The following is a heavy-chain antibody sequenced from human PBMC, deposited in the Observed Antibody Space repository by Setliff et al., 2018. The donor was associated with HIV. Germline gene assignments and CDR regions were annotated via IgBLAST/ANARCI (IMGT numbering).Heavy chain of an antibody. V-gene: IGHV1-69*04. J-gene: IGHJ5*02. Sequence: SVKVSCKASGGSFTSYTFSWVRQAPGQGLEWMGRIIPIVTIAHYAEQFVGRVTITADKSTSTTYMEVSSLRSEDTVVYYCARERPGDHYESTGYQLADWFDPWGQGTLVTISS. D-gene: IGHD3-22*01. CDR3: ARERPGDHYESTGYQLADWFDP. CDR1: GGSFTSYT. CDR2: IIPIVTIA.